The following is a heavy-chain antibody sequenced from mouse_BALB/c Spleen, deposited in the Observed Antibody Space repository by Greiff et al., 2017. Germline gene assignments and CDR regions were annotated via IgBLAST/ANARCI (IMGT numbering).Heavy chain of an antibody. Sequence: EVQLVESGPSLVKPSQTLSLTCSVTGDSITSGYWNWIRKFPGNKLEYMGYISYSGSTYYNPSLKSRISITRDTSKNQYYLQLNSVTTEDTATYYCARPMITTHWYFDVWGAGTTVTVSS. J-gene: IGHJ1*01. D-gene: IGHD2-4*01. CDR2: ISYSGST. CDR3: ARPMITTHWYFDV. CDR1: GDSITSGY. V-gene: IGHV3-8*02.